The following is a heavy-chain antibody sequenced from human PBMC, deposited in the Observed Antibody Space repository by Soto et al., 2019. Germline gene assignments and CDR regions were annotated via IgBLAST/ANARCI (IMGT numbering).Heavy chain of an antibody. CDR1: GYTFTGNY. D-gene: IGHD2-2*01. Sequence: ASVKVSCKASGYTFTGNYLHWVRQAPGQGLEWMALINPTTGGTNYAQKFQGRVTMTWDTSISTAYMELSTLRSDDTAIYYCARGYCSSNGCSDYFDFWGQGTLVTVSS. J-gene: IGHJ4*02. CDR2: INPTTGGT. CDR3: ARGYCSSNGCSDYFDF. V-gene: IGHV1-2*02.